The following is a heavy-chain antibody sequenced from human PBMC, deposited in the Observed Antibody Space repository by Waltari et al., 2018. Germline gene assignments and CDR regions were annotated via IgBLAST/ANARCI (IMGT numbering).Heavy chain of an antibody. D-gene: IGHD1-1*01. CDR1: GYTFTTCG. CDR2: INADNGDT. CDR3: ARGLHRTAWIVDY. Sequence: QGHLVQSGAALKKPGASVKVSCMPSGYTFTTCGMRWVRQAPGQSLEWMGWINADNGDTQYSPKFQIRVTLTRDTFASTVYMELSSLTSEDTAVYYCARGLHRTAWIVDYWGQGTLVTVSS. V-gene: IGHV1-3*01. J-gene: IGHJ4*02.